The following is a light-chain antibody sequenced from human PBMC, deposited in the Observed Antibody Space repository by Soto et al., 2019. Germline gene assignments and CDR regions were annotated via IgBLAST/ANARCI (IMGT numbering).Light chain of an antibody. CDR3: AAWDDSLNGLV. CDR2: SNN. V-gene: IGLV1-44*01. J-gene: IGLJ2*01. Sequence: QPVLTQPPSASGTPGQRVTISCSGSSSNIGSNIVNWYQQLPGTAPKLLIHSNNQRPSGVPGRFSGSKSGTSASLAISGLQSEDEADYYCAAWDDSLNGLVFGGGTKLTVL. CDR1: SSNIGSNI.